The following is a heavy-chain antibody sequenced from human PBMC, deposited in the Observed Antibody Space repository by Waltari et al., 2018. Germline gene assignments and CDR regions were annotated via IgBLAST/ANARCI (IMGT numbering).Heavy chain of an antibody. J-gene: IGHJ4*02. Sequence: QVQLQESGPGLVKPSETLSLTCAVSGYSISSGYYWGWIRQPPGKGLEWIGSIYHSGSTYYNPSLKSRVTISVDTSKNQFSLKLSSVTAADTAVYYCARSDGSGSYGPRIDYWGQGTLVTVSS. D-gene: IGHD3-10*01. CDR3: ARSDGSGSYGPRIDY. CDR1: GYSISSGYY. V-gene: IGHV4-38-2*01. CDR2: IYHSGST.